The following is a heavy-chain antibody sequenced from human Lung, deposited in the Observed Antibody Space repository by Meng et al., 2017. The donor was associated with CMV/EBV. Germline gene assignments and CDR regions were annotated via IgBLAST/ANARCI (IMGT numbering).Heavy chain of an antibody. J-gene: IGHJ4*01. D-gene: IGHD4-17*01. V-gene: IGHV3-9*01. CDR3: AKDIFPATVTTSFLDY. CDR1: GFTFDDYA. CDR2: ISWNSGSI. Sequence: GGSLRLSCAASGFTFDDYAMHWVRQAPGKGLEWVSGISWNSGSIGYADSVKGRFTISRDNAKNSLYLQMNSLRAEDTALYYCAKDIFPATVTTSFLDYWGHGTLVTVSS.